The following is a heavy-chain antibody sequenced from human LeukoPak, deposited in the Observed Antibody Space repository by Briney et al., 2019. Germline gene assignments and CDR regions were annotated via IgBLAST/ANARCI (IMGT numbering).Heavy chain of an antibody. Sequence: SVKVSCKASGGTFSSYAISWVRQAPGQGLEWMGGIIPIFGTANYAQKFQGRVTITAAESTSTAYMELSSLRSEDTAVYYCARDKTFFYDFGQMNWSDPWGQGTLVTVSS. CDR3: ARDKTFFYDFGQMNWSDP. CDR2: IIPIFGTA. J-gene: IGHJ5*02. V-gene: IGHV1-69*01. CDR1: GGTFSSYA. D-gene: IGHD3-3*01.